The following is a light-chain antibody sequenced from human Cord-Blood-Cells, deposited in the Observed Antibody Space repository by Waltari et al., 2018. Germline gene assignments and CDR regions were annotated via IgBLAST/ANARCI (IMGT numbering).Light chain of an antibody. CDR3: SSYAGSNNLV. J-gene: IGLJ3*02. Sequence: QSALTQPPSASGSPGQSVTISCTGTSSDVGGYNYVSWYQQHPGKAPKLMIYEVSKRPPGVPGRFSGSNSGNTASLTVSGLQAEDEADYYCSSYAGSNNLVFGGGTKLTVL. CDR2: EVS. V-gene: IGLV2-8*01. CDR1: SSDVGGYNY.